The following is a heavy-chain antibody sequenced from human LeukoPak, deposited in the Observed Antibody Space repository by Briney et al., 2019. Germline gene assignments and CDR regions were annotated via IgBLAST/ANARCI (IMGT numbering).Heavy chain of an antibody. CDR1: GYTFTSYY. Sequence: ASVKVSCKASGYTFTSYYMHWVRQAPGQGLEWMGIINPSGGSTSYAQKFQGRVTMTRDTSTSTVYMELSSLRSEDTAVYYCASASYGVEGCPGPWGQGTLVTVSS. CDR3: ASASYGVEGCPGP. CDR2: INPSGGST. J-gene: IGHJ5*02. D-gene: IGHD2-8*01. V-gene: IGHV1-46*03.